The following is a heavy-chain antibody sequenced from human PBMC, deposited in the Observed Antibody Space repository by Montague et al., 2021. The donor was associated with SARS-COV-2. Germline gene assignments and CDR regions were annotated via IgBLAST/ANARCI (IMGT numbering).Heavy chain of an antibody. CDR2: IKHDGSEK. V-gene: IGHV3-7*01. D-gene: IGHD6-19*01. CDR1: RFTFSDFW. J-gene: IGHJ6*02. Sequence: SLRLSCAASRFTFSDFWMNWVRQAPGKGLEWVADIKHDGSEKSYVDSVKGRFTISRDNAKNSLYLQMNSLRAEDTAVYYCARGSTGWYAIFCHYGMDVWGQGTPVTVSS. CDR3: ARGSTGWYAIFCHYGMDV.